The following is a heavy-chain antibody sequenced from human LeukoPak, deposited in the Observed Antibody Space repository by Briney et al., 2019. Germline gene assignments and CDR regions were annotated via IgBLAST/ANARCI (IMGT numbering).Heavy chain of an antibody. CDR1: GFTFSNYA. D-gene: IGHD1-26*01. V-gene: IGHV3-23*01. J-gene: IGHJ6*03. CDR3: AKGSGWEMSYYYYYMDV. CDR2: ISGSGGST. Sequence: GGSLRLSCAASGFTFSNYAMSWVRQAPGKGLEWVSSISGSGGSTYYADSVKGRFTISRDNSKNTLYLQMNSLRAEDTAVYYCAKGSGWEMSYYYYYMDVWGKGTTVTISS.